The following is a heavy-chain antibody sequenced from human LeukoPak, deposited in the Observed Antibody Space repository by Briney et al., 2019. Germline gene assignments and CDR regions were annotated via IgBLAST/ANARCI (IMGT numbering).Heavy chain of an antibody. D-gene: IGHD5-12*01. CDR1: GFTFSSYA. CDR3: AKVLGSFSGYERSFES. CDR2: ISGSGEIT. Sequence: GGSLRLSCAASGFTFSSYAMTWVRQAPGKGPEWVSGISGSGEITYYADSVKGQFTISRDNPKNTLYLQMNSLRAEDTAVYFCAKVLGSFSGYERSFESWGQGILVTVSS. J-gene: IGHJ4*02. V-gene: IGHV3-23*01.